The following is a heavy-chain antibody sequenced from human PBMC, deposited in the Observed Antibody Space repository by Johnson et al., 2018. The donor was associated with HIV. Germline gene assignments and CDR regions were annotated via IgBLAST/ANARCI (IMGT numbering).Heavy chain of an antibody. CDR1: GFTFSSYA. D-gene: IGHD2-2*01. CDR3: ARDGNQLLGGDAFDI. J-gene: IGHJ3*02. Sequence: EVQLVESGGGLVQPGGSLRLSCAASGFTFSSYAMSWVRQAPGKGLEWVSAISGSGGSTYYADSVKGRFPISRDNSKNTLYLQMNSLRPEDTAVYYCARDGNQLLGGDAFDIWGQGTMVTVSS. V-gene: IGHV3-23*04. CDR2: ISGSGGST.